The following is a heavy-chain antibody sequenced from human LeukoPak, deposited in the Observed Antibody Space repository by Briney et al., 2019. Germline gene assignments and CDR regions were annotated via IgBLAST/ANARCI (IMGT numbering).Heavy chain of an antibody. Sequence: SETLSLTCTVSGGSISSGSYYWSWIRQPAGKGLEWIGRIYTSGSTNYNTSLKSRGTISVDTSKNQFSLKLSSVTAADTAVYYCARGGDYGDYEGYWGQGTLVTVSS. CDR2: IYTSGST. CDR3: ARGGDYGDYEGY. D-gene: IGHD4-17*01. CDR1: GGSISSGSYY. J-gene: IGHJ4*02. V-gene: IGHV4-61*02.